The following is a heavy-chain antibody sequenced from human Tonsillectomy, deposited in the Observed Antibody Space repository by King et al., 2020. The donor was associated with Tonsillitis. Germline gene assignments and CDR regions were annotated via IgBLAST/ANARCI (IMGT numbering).Heavy chain of an antibody. J-gene: IGHJ6*03. CDR3: ARRQRRGNYYMDV. CDR1: GFTFSSYG. V-gene: IGHV3-33*08. CDR2: IWYDGSNK. D-gene: IGHD3-10*01. Sequence: VQLVESGGGVVQPGRSLRLSCAASGFTFSSYGMHWVRQAPGKGLEWVAVIWYDGSNKYYADSVKGRFTISRDNSKNTLYLQMNSLRAEDTAVYYCARRQRRGNYYMDVRGKGTTVTVSS.